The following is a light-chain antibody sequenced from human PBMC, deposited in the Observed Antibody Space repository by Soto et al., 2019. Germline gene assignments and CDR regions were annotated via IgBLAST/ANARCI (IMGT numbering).Light chain of an antibody. CDR3: QQYGSSSWT. Sequence: EIVWTQSPGTLSLSPGERATLSCRASQRVSSSYLAWYQQKPGQAPRLLIYGASGRATGIPDRFSGSGSGTDFTLTISRLEPEDFAVYYCQQYGSSSWTFGQGTKVEIK. CDR1: QRVSSSY. V-gene: IGKV3-20*01. CDR2: GAS. J-gene: IGKJ1*01.